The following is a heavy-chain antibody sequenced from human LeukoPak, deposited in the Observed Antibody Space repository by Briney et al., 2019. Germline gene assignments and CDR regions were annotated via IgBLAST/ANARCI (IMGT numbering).Heavy chain of an antibody. J-gene: IGHJ4*02. CDR2: ISWNSGSI. Sequence: GGSLRLSCAASGFTFDDYAMHWVRQAPGKGLEWVSGISWNSGSIGYADSVKGRFTISRDNAKNTLYLQMDSLRLEDTAVYYCARDQGEGGWRDFTYWGQGTLVTVSS. V-gene: IGHV3-9*01. D-gene: IGHD3-10*01. CDR1: GFTFDDYA. CDR3: ARDQGEGGWRDFTY.